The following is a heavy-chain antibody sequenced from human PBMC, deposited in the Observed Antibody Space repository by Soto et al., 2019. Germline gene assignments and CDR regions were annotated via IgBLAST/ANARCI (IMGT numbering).Heavy chain of an antibody. D-gene: IGHD6-13*01. V-gene: IGHV3-11*06. J-gene: IGHJ2*01. CDR2: ISSSSSYT. CDR3: ARTIAAAGGRRYFDL. Sequence: QVQLVESGGGLVKPGGSLRLSCAASGFTFSDYYMSWIRQAPGKGLEWVSYISSSSSYTNYADSVKGRFTISRDNAKNSLYLQMNILSDEDTAVYHCARTIAAAGGRRYFDLWGRGTLVTVSS. CDR1: GFTFSDYY.